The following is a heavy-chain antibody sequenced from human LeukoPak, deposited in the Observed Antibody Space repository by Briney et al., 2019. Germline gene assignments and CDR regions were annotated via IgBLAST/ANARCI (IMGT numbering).Heavy chain of an antibody. Sequence: PGGSLRLSRAASGFTFSNYAMSWVRQAPGKGLKWVSSISGSGGNTYYADSVKGRFTISRDNSKNTLYLQMNSLRAEDTAVYYCAKDLGYSGSYYGSNYWGQGTLVTVSS. V-gene: IGHV3-23*01. CDR3: AKDLGYSGSYYGSNY. CDR1: GFTFSNYA. J-gene: IGHJ4*02. D-gene: IGHD1-26*01. CDR2: ISGSGGNT.